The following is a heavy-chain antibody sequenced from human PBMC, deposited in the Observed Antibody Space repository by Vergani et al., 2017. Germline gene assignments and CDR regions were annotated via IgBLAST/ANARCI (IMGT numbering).Heavy chain of an antibody. CDR2: NSWNSGSI. J-gene: IGHJ6*02. D-gene: IGHD3-10*01. CDR3: AKDYGSGMWAYDYYGMDV. V-gene: IGHV3-9*01. CDR1: GFTFDDYA. Sequence: EVQLVESGGGLVQPGRSLRLSCAASGFTFDDYAMHWVRQAPGKGLEWVSGNSWNSGSIGYADTVKGRFTISRDNAKNAVYLQMNSLRAEDTAWYYCAKDYGSGMWAYDYYGMDVWGQGTTVTVSS.